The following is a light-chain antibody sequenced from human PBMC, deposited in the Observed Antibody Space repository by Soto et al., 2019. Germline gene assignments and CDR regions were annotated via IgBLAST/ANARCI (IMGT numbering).Light chain of an antibody. V-gene: IGKV1-5*01. CDR1: QTISNW. Sequence: DIQMPQSPYTLSAAVVYIFKINLLASQTISNWLAWYQQKPGKAPKLLIYDASILESGVPSRFSGSGSGTEFTLTISSLQPEDFATYYCLKHNSYPPTCGKGQRRAIK. J-gene: IGKJ5*01. CDR3: LKHNSYPPT. CDR2: DAS.